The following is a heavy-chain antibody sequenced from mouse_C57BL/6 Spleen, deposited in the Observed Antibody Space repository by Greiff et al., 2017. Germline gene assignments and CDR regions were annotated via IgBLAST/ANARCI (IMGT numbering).Heavy chain of an antibody. CDR2: IYPGNSDT. D-gene: IGHD1-1*01. CDR3: TGTTGVGGYFDY. Sequence: EVQLQQSGTVLARPGASVKMSCKTSGYTFTSSWMHWVKQRPGQGLEWIGAIYPGNSDTSYNQKFKGKAKLTAVTSASTAYMELSSLTNEDSAVYSCTGTTGVGGYFDYWGQGTTLTVSS. V-gene: IGHV1-5*01. J-gene: IGHJ2*01. CDR1: GYTFTSSW.